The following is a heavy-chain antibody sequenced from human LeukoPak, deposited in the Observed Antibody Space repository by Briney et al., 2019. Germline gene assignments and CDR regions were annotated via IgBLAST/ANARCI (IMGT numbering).Heavy chain of an antibody. CDR2: IYSSGNT. J-gene: IGHJ4*02. D-gene: IGHD2-15*01. V-gene: IGHV3-66*02. Sequence: GGSLRLSCAASGFTVSSNYMSWVRQAPGKGLEWVSVIYSSGNTYYADSVKDRFTISRDNSKNTMYHQMNSLRTEDTAVYYCARRRSRSWGIDYWGQGTLVTVSS. CDR1: GFTVSSNY. CDR3: ARRRSRSWGIDY.